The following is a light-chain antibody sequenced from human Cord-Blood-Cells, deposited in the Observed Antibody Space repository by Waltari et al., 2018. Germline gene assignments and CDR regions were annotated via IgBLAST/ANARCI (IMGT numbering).Light chain of an antibody. V-gene: IGKV1-8*01. J-gene: IGKJ3*01. CDR1: QGISSY. CDR2: AAS. CDR3: QQYYSYPFT. Sequence: AIRMTQSPSSLSASTGDRVTIPCRASQGISSYLAWYQQKPVKAPKLLIYAASTLQSGVPSRFSGSGSGTDFTLTISCMQYEDFATYYCQQYYSYPFTFGPGTKVDIK.